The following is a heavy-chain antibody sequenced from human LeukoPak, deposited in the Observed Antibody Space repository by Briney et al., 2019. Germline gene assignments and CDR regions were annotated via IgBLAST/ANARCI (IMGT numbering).Heavy chain of an antibody. Sequence: SETLSLTCTVSGGSISSYYWSWLRQPPGKGLEWIGYIYYSGSTNYNPSLKSRVTISVDTSKNQFSLKLSSVTVADTAVYYCARGLWDYYGSGSYFGNWFDPWGQGTLVTVSS. CDR1: GGSISSYY. CDR2: IYYSGST. CDR3: ARGLWDYYGSGSYFGNWFDP. J-gene: IGHJ5*02. V-gene: IGHV4-59*01. D-gene: IGHD3-10*01.